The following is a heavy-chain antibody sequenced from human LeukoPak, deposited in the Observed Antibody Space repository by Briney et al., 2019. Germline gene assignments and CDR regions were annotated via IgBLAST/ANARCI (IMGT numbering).Heavy chain of an antibody. CDR1: GFTFSSYG. D-gene: IGHD6-25*01. J-gene: IGHJ4*02. CDR2: ISYDGSNK. CDR3: AKVQRPGYSSGCLDY. V-gene: IGHV3-30*18. Sequence: PGGSLRLSCAASGFTFSSYGMHWVRQAPGKGLEWVAVISYDGSNKYYADSVKGRFTISRDNSKNTLYLQMNSLRAEDTAVYYCAKVQRPGYSSGCLDYWGQGTLVTVSS.